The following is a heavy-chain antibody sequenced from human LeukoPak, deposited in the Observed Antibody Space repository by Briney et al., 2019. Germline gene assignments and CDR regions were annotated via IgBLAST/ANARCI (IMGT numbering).Heavy chain of an antibody. D-gene: IGHD5-18*01. CDR1: GGTFSSYA. Sequence: SVKVSCKASGGTFSSYAISWVRQAPGQGLEWMGGIIPIFGTANYAQKFQGRVTITADESTSTAYMELSSLRSEDTAVYYCARGSTAMELFDYWGQGTLVTVSS. CDR3: ARGSTAMELFDY. J-gene: IGHJ4*02. V-gene: IGHV1-69*13. CDR2: IIPIFGTA.